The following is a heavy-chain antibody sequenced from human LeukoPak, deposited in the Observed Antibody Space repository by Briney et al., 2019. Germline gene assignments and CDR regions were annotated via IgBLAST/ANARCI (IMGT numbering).Heavy chain of an antibody. D-gene: IGHD3-9*01. J-gene: IGHJ3*02. CDR1: GFTFSSYW. Sequence: AGGSLRLSCAASGFTFSSYWMSWVRQAPGKGLEWVANIKQDGSEKYYVDSVMGRFTISRDNAKNSLYLQMNSLRAEDTAVYYCARGGIRAYYDILTGPGGAFDIWGQGTMVTVSS. CDR2: IKQDGSEK. V-gene: IGHV3-7*01. CDR3: ARGGIRAYYDILTGPGGAFDI.